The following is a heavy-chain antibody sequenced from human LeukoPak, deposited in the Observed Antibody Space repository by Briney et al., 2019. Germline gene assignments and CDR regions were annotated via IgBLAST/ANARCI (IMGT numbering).Heavy chain of an antibody. CDR2: INPNSGGT. D-gene: IGHD7-27*01. CDR1: GYTFTGYY. Sequence: ASVKVSCKASGYTFTGYYMHWVPQAPRQGLEWMGWINPNSGGTNYAQKFQGRVTMTRDTSISTAYMELSRLRSDDTAVYYCARDALRNRHWGAWFDPWGQGTLVTVSS. J-gene: IGHJ5*02. CDR3: ARDALRNRHWGAWFDP. V-gene: IGHV1-2*02.